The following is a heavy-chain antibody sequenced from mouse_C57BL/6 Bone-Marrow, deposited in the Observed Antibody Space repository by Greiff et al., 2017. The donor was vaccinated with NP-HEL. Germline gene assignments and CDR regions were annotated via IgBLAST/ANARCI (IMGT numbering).Heavy chain of an antibody. CDR1: GYAFTNYL. J-gene: IGHJ3*01. Sequence: VQLQQSGAELVRPGTSVKVSCKASGYAFTNYLIEWVKQRPGQGLEWIGVINPGSGGTNYNEKFKGKATLTADKSSSTAYMQLSSLTSEDSAVYFCARSPLAYWGQGTLVTFSA. CDR3: ARSPLAY. V-gene: IGHV1-54*01. CDR2: INPGSGGT.